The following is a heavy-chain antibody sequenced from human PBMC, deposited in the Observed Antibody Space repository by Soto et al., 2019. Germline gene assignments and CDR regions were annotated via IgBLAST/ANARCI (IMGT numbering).Heavy chain of an antibody. V-gene: IGHV4-59*01. J-gene: IGHJ4*02. Sequence: SETLSLTCSVSGGSMNTYYWSWIRQPPGKGLEWIGYIYSSGSTNSKLSLKSRVVFSVDTSKNQFSLKLSSVTAADTAVYYCARGSGNPFDYWGQGTLVTVSS. CDR2: IYSSGST. CDR3: ARGSGNPFDY. D-gene: IGHD2-15*01. CDR1: GGSMNTYY.